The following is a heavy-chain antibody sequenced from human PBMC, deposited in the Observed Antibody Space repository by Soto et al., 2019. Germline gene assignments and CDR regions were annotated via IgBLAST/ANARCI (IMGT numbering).Heavy chain of an antibody. CDR3: ARETSVAGPYFDY. J-gene: IGHJ4*02. CDR2: ISYDGSNK. D-gene: IGHD6-19*01. CDR1: GSTFSSYA. V-gene: IGHV3-30-3*01. Sequence: GGSLRLSCAASGSTFSSYAMHWVRQAPGKGLEWVAVISYDGSNKYYADSVKGRFTISRDNSKNTLYLQMNSLRAEDTAVYYCARETSVAGPYFDYWGQGTPVTVSS.